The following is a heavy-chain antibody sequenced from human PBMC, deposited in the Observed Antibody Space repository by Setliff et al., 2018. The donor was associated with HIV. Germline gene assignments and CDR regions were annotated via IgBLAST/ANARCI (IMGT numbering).Heavy chain of an antibody. CDR3: ARLNRRGFSAYNSNFDF. Sequence: PSETLSLTCTASGASTHDEYLNWIRQPPGKGLEWLGYIHTSGGTMFNPSHQSRLSMSVDASKTHFSLRLVSVTAAGTAIYFCARLNRRGFSAYNSNFDFWGQGTLVTVSS. V-gene: IGHV4-4*09. CDR1: GASTHDEY. CDR2: IHTSGGT. D-gene: IGHD5-12*01. J-gene: IGHJ4*02.